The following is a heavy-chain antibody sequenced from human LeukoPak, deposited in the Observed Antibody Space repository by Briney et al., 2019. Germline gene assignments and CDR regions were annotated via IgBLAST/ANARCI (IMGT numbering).Heavy chain of an antibody. CDR1: GFTFSSHW. J-gene: IGHJ4*02. CDR3: ARYYYGSGSYRKFDY. Sequence: GGSLRLSCAASGFTFSSHWMSWVRQAPGKGLEWVANIKQDGIEKYYVDSVKGRFTISRDNAKNSLYLQMNSLRAEDTAVYYCARYYYGSGSYRKFDYWGQGTLVTVSS. V-gene: IGHV3-7*01. CDR2: IKQDGIEK. D-gene: IGHD3-10*01.